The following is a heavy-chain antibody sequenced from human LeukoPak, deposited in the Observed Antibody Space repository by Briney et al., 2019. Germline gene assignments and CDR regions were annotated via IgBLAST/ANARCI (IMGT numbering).Heavy chain of an antibody. CDR3: ARDKDTAYFDY. CDR2: IYYRGST. Sequence: SETLSLICTVSGGSISSYYWSWIRQRPGKGLEWIGYIYYRGSTNYDPSLKSRVTISVDTSKNQSSLKLSSVTAADTAMYYCARDKDTAYFDYWGQGTLVTVSS. V-gene: IGHV4-59*01. CDR1: GGSISSYY. D-gene: IGHD5-18*01. J-gene: IGHJ4*02.